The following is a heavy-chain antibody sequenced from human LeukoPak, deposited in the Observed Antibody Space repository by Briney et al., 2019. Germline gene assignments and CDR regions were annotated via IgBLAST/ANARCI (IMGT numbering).Heavy chain of an antibody. CDR2: IYYSGST. CDR3: ARDRGVVGAFDI. V-gene: IGHV4-59*01. Sequence: PSETLSLTCTVSGGSISSYYWSWIRQPPGKGLEWIGYIYYSGSTNYNPSLKSRVTISVDTSKNQFSLKLSSVTAADTAVYYCARDRGVVGAFDIWGRGTMVTVSS. CDR1: GGSISSYY. J-gene: IGHJ3*02.